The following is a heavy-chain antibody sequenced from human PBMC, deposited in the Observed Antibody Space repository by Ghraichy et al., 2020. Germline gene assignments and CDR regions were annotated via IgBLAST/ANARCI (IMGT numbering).Heavy chain of an antibody. Sequence: SETLSLTCTVSGGSISTYYWSWVRQPQRGGLGWIGYICYTENSNYNYSLRSRVTMSLATSTSQFSLTLSSVTAADTAIYYCARHGGEYNSYRELDYWCLGRLVTVPS. J-gene: IGHJ4*02. CDR1: GGSISTYY. CDR2: ICYTENS. D-gene: IGHD3-16*01. V-gene: IGHV4-59*08. CDR3: ARHGGEYNSYRELDY.